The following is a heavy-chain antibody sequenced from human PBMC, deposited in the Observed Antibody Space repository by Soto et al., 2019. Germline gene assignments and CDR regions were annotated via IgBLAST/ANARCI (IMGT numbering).Heavy chain of an antibody. CDR3: ARLDCISTSCYKGSRYFFDY. J-gene: IGHJ4*02. Sequence: PGESLKISCKGSGYNFNTYWIAWVHQMPGEGPPWMGIIYPGASDARYRPSFQGPVTISADKSTSTAYMQWTSLKASDTAMYYCARLDCISTSCYKGSRYFFDYWGLGTLVTVSS. CDR2: IYPGASDA. V-gene: IGHV5-51*07. D-gene: IGHD2-2*02. CDR1: GYNFNTYW.